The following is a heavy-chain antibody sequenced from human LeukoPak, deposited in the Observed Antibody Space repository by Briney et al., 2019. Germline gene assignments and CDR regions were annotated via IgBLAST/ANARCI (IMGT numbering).Heavy chain of an antibody. V-gene: IGHV1-2*02. CDR3: ARERAVGYLRGYYFDY. Sequence: GASVKVSCKASGYTFTGYYMHWVRQAPGQGLEWMGWINPNSGGTNYAQKFQGRVTMTGDTSISTAYMELSRLRSDDTAVYYCARERAVGYLRGYYFDYWGQGTLVTVSS. CDR2: INPNSGGT. J-gene: IGHJ4*02. D-gene: IGHD4-17*01. CDR1: GYTFTGYY.